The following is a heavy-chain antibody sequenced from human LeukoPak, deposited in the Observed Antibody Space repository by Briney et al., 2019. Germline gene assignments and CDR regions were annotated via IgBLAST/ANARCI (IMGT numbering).Heavy chain of an antibody. CDR3: ARRDGGKSSFDY. Sequence: GGSLRLSCAASGFTFSSYAMHWVRQAPGKGLEWVAVISYDRTNKYYADSVKGRFTISRDNAKNSLYLQMNSLRDEDTAVYYCARRDGGKSSFDYWGQGTLVTVSS. V-gene: IGHV3-30-3*01. J-gene: IGHJ4*02. CDR2: ISYDRTNK. CDR1: GFTFSSYA. D-gene: IGHD4-23*01.